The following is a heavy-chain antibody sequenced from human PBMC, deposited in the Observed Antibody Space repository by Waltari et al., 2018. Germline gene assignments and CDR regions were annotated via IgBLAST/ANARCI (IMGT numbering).Heavy chain of an antibody. CDR3: ARTGARWLQFAAFDI. J-gene: IGHJ3*02. V-gene: IGHV3-7*01. CDR1: RFTFSNYW. D-gene: IGHD5-12*01. CDR2: INQDGSEE. Sequence: EVLLVESGGGLVQTGGSLRLSCAASRFTFSNYWMNWVRQAPGKVLGWGANINQDGSEEYYVDSVKGRFTISRDNAKNSLYLEMKTLRAEDTAIYYCARTGARWLQFAAFDIWGQGTMVTVSS.